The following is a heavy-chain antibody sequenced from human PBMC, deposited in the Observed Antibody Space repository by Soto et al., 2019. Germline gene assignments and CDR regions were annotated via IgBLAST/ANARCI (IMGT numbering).Heavy chain of an antibody. CDR3: ARASVAGAYYYYYGMDV. D-gene: IGHD6-19*01. V-gene: IGHV4-4*02. CDR1: GGSISSSNW. Sequence: PSATLSLTCAVSGGSISSSNWWSWVRQPPGKGLEWIGEIYHSGSTNYNPSLKSRVTISVDKSKNQFSLKLSSVTAADTAVYYCARASVAGAYYYYYGMDVWGQGTTVTVSS. CDR2: IYHSGST. J-gene: IGHJ6*02.